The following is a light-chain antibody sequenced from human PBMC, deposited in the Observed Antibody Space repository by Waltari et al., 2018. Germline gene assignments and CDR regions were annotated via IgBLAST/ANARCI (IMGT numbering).Light chain of an antibody. CDR1: SSNIALNS. CDR2: NNN. J-gene: IGLJ2*01. CDR3: AAWDDNLNAVV. Sequence: QSVLTQPPSASGPPGQRVAISCSGSSSNIALNSVNWYQQLPGAAPKLLIYNNNQRPSGVPDLFSASKYATSASLAIGGLRSEDEGDYYCAAWDDNLNAVVFGGGTKLTVL. V-gene: IGLV1-44*01.